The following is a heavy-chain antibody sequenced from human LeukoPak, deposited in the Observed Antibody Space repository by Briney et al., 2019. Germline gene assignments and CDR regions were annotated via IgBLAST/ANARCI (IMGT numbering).Heavy chain of an antibody. J-gene: IGHJ3*02. CDR2: IRYDGSNK. CDR1: GFTFSSYG. Sequence: GGSLRLSCAASGFTFSSYGMHWVRQAPGKGLEWVAFIRYDGSNKYYADSVKGRFTISRDNSKNTLYLQMNSLRAEDTAVYYCARARGSYAGDAFDIWGQGTMVTVSS. V-gene: IGHV3-30*02. CDR3: ARARGSYAGDAFDI. D-gene: IGHD1-26*01.